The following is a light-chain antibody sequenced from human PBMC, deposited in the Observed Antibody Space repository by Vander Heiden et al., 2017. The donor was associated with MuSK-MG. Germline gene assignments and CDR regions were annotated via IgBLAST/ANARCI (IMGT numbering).Light chain of an antibody. V-gene: IGLV3-21*04. J-gene: IGLJ1*01. CDR1: NIGTKS. CDR3: QVWDRSRDHQV. CDR2: NDS. Sequence: SYVLTQPPSVSAAPGKTARITCGGNNIGTKSVLWYQQKPGQAPVLVIYNDSDRPSGIPERISGSNSGNTATLTISRVEAGDEADYSCQVWDRSRDHQVFGTGTTVTVL.